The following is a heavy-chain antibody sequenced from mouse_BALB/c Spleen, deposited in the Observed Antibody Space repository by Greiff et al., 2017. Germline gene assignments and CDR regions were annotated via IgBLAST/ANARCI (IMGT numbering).Heavy chain of an antibody. D-gene: IGHD2-3*01. CDR3: ARDDGYYDFDY. Sequence: EVQLQESGPGLVKPSQTVSLTCTVTGISITTGNYRWSWIRQFPGNKLEWIGYIYYSGTITYNPSLTSRTTITRDTSKNQFFLEMNSLTAEDTATYYCARDDGYYDFDYWGQGTTLTVSA. J-gene: IGHJ2*01. CDR2: IYYSGTI. V-gene: IGHV3-5*02. CDR1: GISITTGNYR.